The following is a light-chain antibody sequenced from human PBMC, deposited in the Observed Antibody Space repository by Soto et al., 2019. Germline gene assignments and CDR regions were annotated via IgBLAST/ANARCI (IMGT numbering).Light chain of an antibody. CDR3: QQRSNWPLT. Sequence: EIVLTQSPATLSLSPGERATLSCRASQSVSSYLAWYQQKPGQAPRLLIYDASNRATCIPARFSGSGSGTDFTLTISILEPEDFAVYYCQQRSNWPLTFGGGTKVEIK. CDR2: DAS. CDR1: QSVSSY. J-gene: IGKJ4*01. V-gene: IGKV3-11*01.